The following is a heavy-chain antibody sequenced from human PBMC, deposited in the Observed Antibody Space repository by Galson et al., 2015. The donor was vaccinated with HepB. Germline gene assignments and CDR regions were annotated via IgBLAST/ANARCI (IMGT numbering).Heavy chain of an antibody. J-gene: IGHJ3*02. CDR2: IYPGDSDT. CDR3: ARRELTYYYGSGSYRAFDI. D-gene: IGHD3-10*01. Sequence: QSGAEVKKPGESLKISCKGSGYSFTSYWIGWVRQMPGKGLEWMGIIYPGDSDTRYSPSFQGQVTISADKSISTAYLQWSSLKASDTAMYYCARRELTYYYGSGSYRAFDIWGQGTMVTVSS. V-gene: IGHV5-51*01. CDR1: GYSFTSYW.